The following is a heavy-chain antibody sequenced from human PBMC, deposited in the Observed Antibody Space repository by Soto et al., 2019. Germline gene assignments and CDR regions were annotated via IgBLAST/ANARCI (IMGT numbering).Heavy chain of an antibody. CDR3: AGYMTTIGSFDP. CDR2: IYYSGST. D-gene: IGHD4-17*01. Sequence: PSETLSLTCTVSGGSISSGGYYWSWIRQHPGKGLEWIGYIYYSGSTYYNPSLKSRVTISVDTSKNQFSLKLSSVTAADTAVYYCAGYMTTIGSFDPWGQGTLVTVSS. J-gene: IGHJ5*02. CDR1: GGSISSGGYY. V-gene: IGHV4-31*03.